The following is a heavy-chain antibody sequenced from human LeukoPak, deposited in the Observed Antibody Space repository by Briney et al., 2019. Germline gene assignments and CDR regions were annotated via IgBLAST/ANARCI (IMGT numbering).Heavy chain of an antibody. CDR2: IYSGGST. D-gene: IGHD1-26*01. V-gene: IGHV3-53*01. J-gene: IGHJ5*02. CDR3: ARDLTSLSSGSYGGS. Sequence: GGSLRLSCPASGFSLSTNYTSWVRQAPGKGLEWVSVIYSGGSTYYADSVKGRFTISRDNSKNTLYLQMSSLRAEDTAMYYCARDLTSLSSGSYGGSWGQGTLVTVSS. CDR1: GFSLSTNY.